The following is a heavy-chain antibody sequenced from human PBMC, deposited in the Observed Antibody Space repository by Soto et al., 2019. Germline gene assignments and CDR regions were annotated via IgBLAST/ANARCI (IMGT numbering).Heavy chain of an antibody. V-gene: IGHV3-30-3*01. CDR1: GFTFSSYA. CDR2: ISYDGSNK. CDR3: ARTPRGQWELPYYYYGMDV. Sequence: QVQLVESGGGVVQPGRSLRLSCAASGFTFSSYAMHWVRQAPGKGLEWVAVISYDGSNKYYADSVKGRFTISRDNSKNTLYLQMNSLRAEDTAVYYYARTPRGQWELPYYYYGMDVWGQGTTVTVSS. D-gene: IGHD1-26*01. J-gene: IGHJ6*02.